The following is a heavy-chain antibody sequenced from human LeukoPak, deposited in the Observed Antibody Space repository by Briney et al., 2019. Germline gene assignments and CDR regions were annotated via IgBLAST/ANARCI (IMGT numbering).Heavy chain of an antibody. V-gene: IGHV3-30*02. CDR2: IRYDGSNK. J-gene: IGHJ4*02. CDR1: GFTFSSYG. Sequence: GGSLRLSCAASGFTFSSYGMHWVRQAPGKGLEWVAFIRYDGSNKYYADSVKGRFTISRDNSKNTLYLQMNSLRAEDTTVYYCAKEKGITSSAVYYWGQGTLVTVPS. D-gene: IGHD3-10*01. CDR3: AKEKGITSSAVYY.